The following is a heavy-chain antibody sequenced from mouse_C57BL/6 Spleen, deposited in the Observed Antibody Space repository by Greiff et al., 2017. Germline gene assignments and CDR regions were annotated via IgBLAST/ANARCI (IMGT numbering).Heavy chain of an antibody. Sequence: EVKLVESGGGLVKPGGSLKLSCAASGFTFSDYGMHWVRQAPEKGLEWVAYISSGSSTIYYADTVKGRFTISRDNAKNTLFLQMTSLRSEDTAMYYCASYGSSSLYAMDYWGQGTSVTVSS. J-gene: IGHJ4*01. V-gene: IGHV5-17*01. CDR2: ISSGSSTI. CDR1: GFTFSDYG. D-gene: IGHD1-1*01. CDR3: ASYGSSSLYAMDY.